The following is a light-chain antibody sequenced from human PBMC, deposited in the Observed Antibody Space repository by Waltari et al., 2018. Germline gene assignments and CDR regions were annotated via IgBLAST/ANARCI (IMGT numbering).Light chain of an antibody. V-gene: IGKV3-20*01. CDR1: ETVPAGY. J-gene: IGKJ1*01. CDR2: GVS. CDR3: QQYGSSPGT. Sequence: IVLTQSPGTLSLSPGERATLSCRASETVPAGYLAGYQQKPGPSPRLLISGVSIRAPDNPDCFSGSESGTDFTLTVSRLEPEDFAVYYCQQYGSSPGTFGQGTRVEI.